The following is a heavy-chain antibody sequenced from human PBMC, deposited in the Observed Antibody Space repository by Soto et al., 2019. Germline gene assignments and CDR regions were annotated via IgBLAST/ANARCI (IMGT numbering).Heavy chain of an antibody. V-gene: IGHV1-3*01. CDR3: ATTPRGRCSSTSCPPHYYYMDV. Sequence: ASVKVSCKASGYTFTSYAMHWVRQAPGQRLEWMGWINAGNGNTKYSQKFQGRVTITRDTSASTAYMELSSLRSEDTAVYYCATTPRGRCSSTSCPPHYYYMDVWGKGTTVTVSS. CDR1: GYTFTSYA. D-gene: IGHD2-2*01. CDR2: INAGNGNT. J-gene: IGHJ6*03.